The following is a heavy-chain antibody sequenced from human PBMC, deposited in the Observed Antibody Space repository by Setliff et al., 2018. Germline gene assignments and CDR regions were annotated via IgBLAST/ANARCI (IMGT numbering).Heavy chain of an antibody. CDR2: IYYSGST. J-gene: IGHJ6*02. Sequence: PSETLSLTCTVSGGSISSSSYYWGWIRQPPGKGLEWIGIIYYSGSTYYNPSLKSRVTISVDTSKNQFSLKLSSVTAADTAVYYCARQQQLEIGSTAYYYYGMDVWGQGTTVTV. D-gene: IGHD6-13*01. CDR3: ARQQQLEIGSTAYYYYGMDV. CDR1: GGSISSSSYY. V-gene: IGHV4-39*07.